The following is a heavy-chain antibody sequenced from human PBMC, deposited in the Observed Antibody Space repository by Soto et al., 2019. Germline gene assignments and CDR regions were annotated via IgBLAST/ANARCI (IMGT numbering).Heavy chain of an antibody. CDR2: INPNTGST. Sequence: QVQLVQSGAEVKKPGASVKISCEASGYTFTTYYIHWVRQAPGQGLDWMGIINPNTGSTSSAPKFQGRLSVXXXXXXXXXXXXXXXXXXXXXXVYFCARDTNVALTFHYHGMDVWGQGTTVTVSS. V-gene: IGHV1-46*01. CDR3: ARDTNVALTFHYHGMDV. CDR1: GYTFTTYY. J-gene: IGHJ6*02. D-gene: IGHD5-18*01.